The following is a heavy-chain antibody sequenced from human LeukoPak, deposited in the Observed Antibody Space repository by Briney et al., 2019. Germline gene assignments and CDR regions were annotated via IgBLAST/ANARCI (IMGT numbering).Heavy chain of an antibody. D-gene: IGHD4-23*01. CDR2: INPSGGSR. CDR1: GYTFTSYY. CDR3: AIGGNPYYFDY. J-gene: IGHJ4*02. V-gene: IGHV1-46*01. Sequence: GASVTVSCKASGYTFTSYYMHWVRQAPGQGLEWMGIINPSGGSRSYAQKFQGRVTMTRDTSRRTVYMELSSLRSEDTAVYYCAIGGNPYYFDYWGQGTLVTVSS.